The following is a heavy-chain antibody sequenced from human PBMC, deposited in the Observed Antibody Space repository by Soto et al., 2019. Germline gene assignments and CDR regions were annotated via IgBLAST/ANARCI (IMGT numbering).Heavy chain of an antibody. V-gene: IGHV3-7*01. D-gene: IGHD1-1*01. CDR3: ASTGDGHHDILDY. Sequence: VHLEESGGGLVQPGGSLRLSCAASGFTFSSYWMNWVRQAPGKGLEWVANINQDGNEDNLLDSVKGRFTISRDNAKNSLFLKMNSLRVDDTAVYYSASTGDGHHDILDYWGQGALVSVSS. CDR1: GFTFSSYW. CDR2: INQDGNED. J-gene: IGHJ4*02.